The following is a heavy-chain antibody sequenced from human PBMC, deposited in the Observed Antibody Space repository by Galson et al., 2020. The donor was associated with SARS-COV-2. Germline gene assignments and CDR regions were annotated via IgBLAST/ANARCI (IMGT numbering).Heavy chain of an antibody. D-gene: IGHD5-12*01. V-gene: IGHV3-30*04. Sequence: GGSLRLSCAASGFTFSSYAMHWVRQAPGKGLEWVAVISYDGSNKYYADSVKGRFTISRDNSKNTLYLQMNSLRAEDTAVYYCARDSGYSDYGHFDYWGQGTLVTVSS. J-gene: IGHJ4*02. CDR2: ISYDGSNK. CDR3: ARDSGYSDYGHFDY. CDR1: GFTFSSYA.